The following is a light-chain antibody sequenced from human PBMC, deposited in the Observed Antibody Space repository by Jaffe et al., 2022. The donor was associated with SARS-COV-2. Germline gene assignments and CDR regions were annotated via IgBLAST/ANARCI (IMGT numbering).Light chain of an antibody. V-gene: IGKV3-20*01. CDR3: QHYIYPPRT. CDR1: QSVGGS. CDR2: DAS. Sequence: ETVLTQSPGTLSLSPGERATLSCRASQSVGGSLAWYRQKPGQAPSLLIYDASNRAAGIPDRFSGSGSGTDFTLTISRLEPEDFAVYYCQHYIYPPRTFGQGTKVEIK. J-gene: IGKJ1*01.